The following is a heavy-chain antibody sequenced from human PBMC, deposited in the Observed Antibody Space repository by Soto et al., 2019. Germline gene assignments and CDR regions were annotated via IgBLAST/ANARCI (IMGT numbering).Heavy chain of an antibody. V-gene: IGHV1-18*01. CDR2: ISAYNGNT. CDR1: GYTFTSYG. CDR3: ARGRYYDSSGPPGWFDY. D-gene: IGHD3-22*01. Sequence: ASVKVSCKASGYTFTSYGISWVRQAPGQGLEWMGWISAYNGNTNYAQKLQGRVTMTTDTSTSTAYMELRSLRSDDTAVYYCARGRYYDSSGPPGWFDYWGQGTLVTVSS. J-gene: IGHJ4*02.